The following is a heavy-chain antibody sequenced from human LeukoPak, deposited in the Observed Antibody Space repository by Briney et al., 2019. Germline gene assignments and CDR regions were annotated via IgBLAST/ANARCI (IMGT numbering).Heavy chain of an antibody. CDR3: ARGVKASRFTYSYGSGSYPPLY. J-gene: IGHJ4*02. CDR2: ISSRGDYI. Sequence: GGSLRLSWPVSGFPFNSHPMSWIRQAPGKGRGGVSSISSRGDYIYYPASVKGRFTISRANAQHSLYLQMNRLRAEDTAVYSCARGVKASRFTYSYGSGSYPPLYWGQGTLVTVSS. CDR1: GFPFNSHP. D-gene: IGHD3-10*01. V-gene: IGHV3-21*01.